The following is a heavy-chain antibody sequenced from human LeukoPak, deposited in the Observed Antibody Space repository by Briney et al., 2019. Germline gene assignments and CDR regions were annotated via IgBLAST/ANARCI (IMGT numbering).Heavy chain of an antibody. CDR2: IYPGDSDT. V-gene: IGHV5-51*01. CDR1: GYSFTSYW. CDR3: ARHGAYHHMVWGVIIEGDWFDP. Sequence: GESLKISCKGSGYSFTSYWIGWVRQMPGKGLEWMGIIYPGDSDTRYSPSFQGQVTISADKSISTAYLQWSSLKASDTAMYYCARHGAYHHMVWGVIIEGDWFDPWGQGTLVTVSS. J-gene: IGHJ5*02. D-gene: IGHD3-10*01.